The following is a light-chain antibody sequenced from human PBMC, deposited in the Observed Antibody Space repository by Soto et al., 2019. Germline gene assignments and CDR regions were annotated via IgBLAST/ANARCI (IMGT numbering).Light chain of an antibody. J-gene: IGLJ2*01. Sequence: QSVLTQPHSVSAAPGQKVTISCSGSSSNIGNNNVSWYQQHPGTAPQLLIYDNNKRPSGIPDRLSGSKYGTSATLRITGLQTGDEADYYCGTWDSSMSAVVFGGGTKLTVL. V-gene: IGLV1-51*01. CDR1: SSNIGNNN. CDR2: DNN. CDR3: GTWDSSMSAVV.